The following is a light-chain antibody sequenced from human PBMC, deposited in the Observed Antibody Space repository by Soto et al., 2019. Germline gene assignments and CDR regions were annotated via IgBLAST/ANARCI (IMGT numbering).Light chain of an antibody. V-gene: IGKV1-39*01. Sequence: DIQMTQSPSSLSASIGDRVTITCRASQSIPSSVAWYQQKPGKAPKLLIYAASNLQSGVPSRFSGSGSGTDFTLTISSLQPEDFATYFCQQSYSTPPWTFGQGTKVEIK. CDR3: QQSYSTPPWT. J-gene: IGKJ1*01. CDR2: AAS. CDR1: QSIPSS.